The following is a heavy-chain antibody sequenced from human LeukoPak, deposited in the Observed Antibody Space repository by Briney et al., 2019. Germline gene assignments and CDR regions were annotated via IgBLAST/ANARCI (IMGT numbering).Heavy chain of an antibody. D-gene: IGHD1-1*01. CDR1: GYTFTDYY. CDR3: VCLFWNPPYAEYFQH. J-gene: IGHJ1*01. CDR2: VDPEDGET. V-gene: IGHV1-69-2*01. Sequence: GATVKISCTASGYTFTDYYMHWVQQAPGKGLEWMGRVDPEDGETIYAEKFQGRVTITADTSTDTAYMELSSLRSEDTAVYYCVCLFWNPPYAEYFQHWGQGTLVTVSS.